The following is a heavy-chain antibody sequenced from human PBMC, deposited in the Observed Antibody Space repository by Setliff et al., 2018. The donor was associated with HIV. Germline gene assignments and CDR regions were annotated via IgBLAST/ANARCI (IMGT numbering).Heavy chain of an antibody. D-gene: IGHD3-16*01. J-gene: IGHJ5*02. CDR3: TREKFGSVISVPEVRLFDP. Sequence: SETLSLTCTVSGGSMNIGKTFWGWIRQPPGNGLEWIGSIPRSGTVYSNPSLSTRITISLDRSKNKFSLRLRSVTDADTAVYFCTREKFGSVISVPEVRLFDPWGQGTLVTVSS. V-gene: IGHV4-39*07. CDR1: GGSMNIGKTF. CDR2: IPRSGTV.